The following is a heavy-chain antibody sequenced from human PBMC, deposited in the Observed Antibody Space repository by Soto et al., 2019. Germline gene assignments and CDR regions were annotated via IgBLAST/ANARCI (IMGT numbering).Heavy chain of an antibody. CDR3: ARDRPNSGFDY. J-gene: IGHJ4*02. D-gene: IGHD7-27*01. Sequence: GGSLRLSCAASGFTFNSYGMHWVRQAPGKGLEWVAVIWYDGSNKYYGDSVKGRFTISRDNSKNTLYLQMNSLRAEDTAVYYCARDRPNSGFDYWGQGTLVTVSS. CDR1: GFTFNSYG. CDR2: IWYDGSNK. V-gene: IGHV3-33*01.